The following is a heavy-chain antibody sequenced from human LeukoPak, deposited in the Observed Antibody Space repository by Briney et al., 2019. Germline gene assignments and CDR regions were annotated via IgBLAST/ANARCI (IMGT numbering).Heavy chain of an antibody. V-gene: IGHV4-39*01. CDR2: IYDSGST. D-gene: IGHD3-22*01. CDR3: ARHTYYYDSSEDY. Sequence: PSETLSLTCTVSGGSIRSSYYYWGWIRQPPGKGLEWIGSIYDSGSTYYNPSLKSRVTISVDTSKNQFSLKLNSVTAADTAVYYCARHTYYYDSSEDYWGQGTLVTVSS. J-gene: IGHJ4*02. CDR1: GGSIRSSYYY.